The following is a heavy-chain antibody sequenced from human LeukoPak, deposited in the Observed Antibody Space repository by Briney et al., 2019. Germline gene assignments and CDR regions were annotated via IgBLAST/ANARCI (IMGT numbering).Heavy chain of an antibody. D-gene: IGHD3-10*02. J-gene: IGHJ6*04. Sequence: PGGSLRLSCAASGFTFDDYAMHWVRQAPGKGLEWVSGISWNSGDIDYAESVKGRFTISRDNAKNSLYLQMNSLRAEDTAVYYCAELGITMIGGVWGKGTTVTISS. CDR1: GFTFDDYA. CDR2: ISWNSGDI. V-gene: IGHV3-9*01. CDR3: AELGITMIGGV.